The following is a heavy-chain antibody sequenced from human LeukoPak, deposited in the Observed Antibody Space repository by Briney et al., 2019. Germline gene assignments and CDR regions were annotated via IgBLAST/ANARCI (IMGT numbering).Heavy chain of an antibody. V-gene: IGHV4-4*07. D-gene: IGHD3-22*01. CDR3: ARDYYDSSGYWGFDY. CDR2: IYTSGST. Sequence: SETLSLTCTVSGGSISCYYWSWIRQPAGKGLEWIGRIYTSGSTNYNPSLKSRVTMSVDTSKNQFSLKLSSVTAADTAVYYCARDYYDSSGYWGFDYWGQGTLVAVSS. CDR1: GGSISCYY. J-gene: IGHJ4*02.